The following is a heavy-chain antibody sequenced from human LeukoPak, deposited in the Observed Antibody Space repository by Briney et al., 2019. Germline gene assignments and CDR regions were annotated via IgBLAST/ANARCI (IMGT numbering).Heavy chain of an antibody. J-gene: IGHJ4*02. V-gene: IGHV1-46*01. CDR2: INPSGGST. Sequence: GASVKVSCKASGYTFTSYYMHWVRQAPGQGLEWMGIINPSGGSTSYAQKFQGRVTMTRDMSTSTVYMELSSLRSDDTAVYYCAIRNGVYPYYFDYWGQGTLVTVSS. CDR3: AIRNGVYPYYFDY. D-gene: IGHD5/OR15-5a*01. CDR1: GYTFTSYY.